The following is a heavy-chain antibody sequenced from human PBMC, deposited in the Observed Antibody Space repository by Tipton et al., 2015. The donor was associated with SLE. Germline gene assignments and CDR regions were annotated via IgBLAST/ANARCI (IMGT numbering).Heavy chain of an antibody. CDR3: ATMASPYYGMDV. D-gene: IGHD5-24*01. Sequence: SLRLSCAASGFTFSSYGMHWARQAPGKGLEWVAVIWYDGSNKYYADSVRGRFTISRDNSKNTLYLQMNSLRAEDTAVYYCATMASPYYGMDVWGQGTTVTVSS. J-gene: IGHJ6*02. CDR1: GFTFSSYG. CDR2: IWYDGSNK. V-gene: IGHV3-33*01.